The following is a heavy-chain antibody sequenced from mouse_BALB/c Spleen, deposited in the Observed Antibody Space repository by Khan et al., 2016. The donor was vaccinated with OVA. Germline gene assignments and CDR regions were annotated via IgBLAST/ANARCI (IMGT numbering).Heavy chain of an antibody. CDR1: GYTFTSYT. CDR3: VRDGAYHRNDGWFAY. V-gene: IGHV1-4*01. J-gene: IGHJ3*01. D-gene: IGHD2-14*01. CDR2: INPSNGYT. Sequence: VQLKESGAELARPGASVKMSCKASGYTFTSYTIHWIKKRPGQGLEWIGYINPSNGYTNYNQTFKDKVTLSTDKSSTTAYLQLSSLTSDDSAVYNCVRDGAYHRNDGWFAYWGQGTRVTVSA.